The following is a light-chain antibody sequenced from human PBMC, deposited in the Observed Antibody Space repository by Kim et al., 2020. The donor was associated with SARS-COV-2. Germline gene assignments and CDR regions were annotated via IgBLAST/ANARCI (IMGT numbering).Light chain of an antibody. CDR2: HDT. Sequence: SVPPGHAASITCAGGDLGNKYVGWYQVKPAQSPVQVIYHDTKRPSGIPERFSGSNSGNTATLTISGTQAMDEADYYCQAWDSSTYVFGTGTKVTVL. V-gene: IGLV3-1*01. CDR3: QAWDSSTYV. CDR1: DLGNKY. J-gene: IGLJ1*01.